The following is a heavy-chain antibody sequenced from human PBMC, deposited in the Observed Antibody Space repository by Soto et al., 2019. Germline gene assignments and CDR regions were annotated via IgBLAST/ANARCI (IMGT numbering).Heavy chain of an antibody. Sequence: SETLSLTCTVSGGSISSHYWSWIRQPPGKGLEWIAYIYYSESTNYNPSLRSRVTVSGDTSKNQLTLILSSVTAADTAVYYCARHQVRGSSPFDYWGQGTLVTVSS. V-gene: IGHV4-59*08. J-gene: IGHJ4*02. CDR2: IYYSEST. CDR3: ARHQVRGSSPFDY. D-gene: IGHD6-13*01. CDR1: GGSISSHY.